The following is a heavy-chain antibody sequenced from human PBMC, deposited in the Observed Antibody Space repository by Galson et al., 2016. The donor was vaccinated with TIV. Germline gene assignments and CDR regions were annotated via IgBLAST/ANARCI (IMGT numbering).Heavy chain of an antibody. Sequence: SVKVSCKASGYTFITYYVYWIRQAPGQGPEWVGVINPSGGSTTYAEKLQGRVTITRDTSISTVHMELHSLTSDDTALYFCAREGSTGRKSPFDIWGQGTMVTVSS. CDR1: GYTFITYY. V-gene: IGHV1-46*04. CDR2: INPSGGST. CDR3: AREGSTGRKSPFDI. D-gene: IGHD1-1*01. J-gene: IGHJ3*02.